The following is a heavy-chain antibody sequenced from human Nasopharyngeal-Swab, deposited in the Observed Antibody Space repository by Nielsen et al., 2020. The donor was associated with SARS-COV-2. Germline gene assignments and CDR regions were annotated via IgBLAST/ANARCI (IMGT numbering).Heavy chain of an antibody. D-gene: IGHD4-11*01. Sequence: GGSLRLSCAASGFTFNSYGMNWVRQAPGKGLELVSSISSSSSYIYYADSVKGRLTISRDHARNSLYLQMNSLRVDDTALYYCTKGRADYSNPSFDNWGQGTLVTVSS. CDR2: ISSSSSYI. V-gene: IGHV3-21*04. J-gene: IGHJ4*02. CDR3: TKGRADYSNPSFDN. CDR1: GFTFNSYG.